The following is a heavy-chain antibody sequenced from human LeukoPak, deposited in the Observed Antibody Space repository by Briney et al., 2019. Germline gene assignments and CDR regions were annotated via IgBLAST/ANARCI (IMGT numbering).Heavy chain of an antibody. Sequence: GASVKVSCKASGYTFTSYGISWVRQAPGQGLEWMGWISAYNGNTNYAQKLQGRVTMTTDTSTSTAYMELRSLRSDDTAVYYCAREAAHGSGGWPTGEFDYWRQGTLVTVSS. J-gene: IGHJ4*02. CDR2: ISAYNGNT. CDR1: GYTFTSYG. V-gene: IGHV1-18*01. D-gene: IGHD6-19*01. CDR3: AREAAHGSGGWPTGEFDY.